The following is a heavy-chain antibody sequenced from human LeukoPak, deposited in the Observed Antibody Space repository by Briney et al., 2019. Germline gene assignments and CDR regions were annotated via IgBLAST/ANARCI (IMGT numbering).Heavy chain of an antibody. J-gene: IGHJ4*02. V-gene: IGHV1-18*01. Sequence: ASVKVTCKASGYTLTSYGISWVRQAPGQGLEWMGWISAYNGNTNYAQKLQGRVTMTTDTSTSTAYMELRSLRSDDTAVYYCARGSWAVAGKELDYWGQGTLVTVSS. CDR2: ISAYNGNT. CDR3: ARGSWAVAGKELDY. CDR1: GYTLTSYG. D-gene: IGHD6-19*01.